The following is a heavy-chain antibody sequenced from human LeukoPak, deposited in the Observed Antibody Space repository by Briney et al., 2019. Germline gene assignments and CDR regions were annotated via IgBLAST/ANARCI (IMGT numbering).Heavy chain of an antibody. CDR3: ARVSNFDWLLPLDY. V-gene: IGHV1-2*02. CDR1: GYTFTGYY. J-gene: IGHJ4*02. CDR2: INPNSGGT. Sequence: ASVKVSCKASGYTFTGYYMHWVRQAPGQGLEWMGWINPNSGGTNYAQKFQGRVTMTRDTSISTACMELSRLRSDDTAVYYCARVSNFDWLLPLDYWGQGTLVTVSS. D-gene: IGHD3-9*01.